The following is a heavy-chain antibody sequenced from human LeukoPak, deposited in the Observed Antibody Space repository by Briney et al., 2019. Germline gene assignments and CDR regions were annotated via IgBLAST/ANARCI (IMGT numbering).Heavy chain of an antibody. CDR1: GGSISSYY. D-gene: IGHD3-9*01. CDR2: IYYSGST. J-gene: IGHJ4*02. V-gene: IGHV4-59*01. CDR3: ARAAGGYFDWPPYYFDY. Sequence: PSETLSLTCAVSGGSISSYYWSWIRQPPGKGLEWIGYIYYSGSTNYNPSLKSRVTISVDTSRNQFSLKLSSVTAADTAVYYCARAAGGYFDWPPYYFDYWGQGTLVTVSS.